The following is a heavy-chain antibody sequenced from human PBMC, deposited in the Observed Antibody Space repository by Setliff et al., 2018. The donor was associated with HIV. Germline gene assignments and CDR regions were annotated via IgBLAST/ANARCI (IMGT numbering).Heavy chain of an antibody. CDR1: GYSFTNYW. J-gene: IGHJ4*02. CDR2: IYPGDSDT. CDR3: ARPRGNDYAGSGFDN. V-gene: IGHV5-51*01. D-gene: IGHD2-2*01. Sequence: GESLKISCKGSGYSFTNYWIGWVRQVPGKGLEWMGIIYPGDSDTRYSPSFHGQVTISADKSISTAYLQWSSLKASDSAMYYCARPRGNDYAGSGFDNWGQGTLVTVSS.